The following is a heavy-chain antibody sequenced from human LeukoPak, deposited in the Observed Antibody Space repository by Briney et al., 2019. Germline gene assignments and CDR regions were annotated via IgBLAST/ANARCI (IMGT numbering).Heavy chain of an antibody. CDR3: ARVLTGYSSGWYYFDY. CDR1: GGTFSSYA. CDR2: IIPIFGTA. J-gene: IGHJ4*02. Sequence: GSSVKVSCKASGGTFSSYAISWVRQAPGQGLEWMGGIIPIFGTANCAQKFQGRVTITTDESTSTAYMELSSLRSEDTAVYYCARVLTGYSSGWYYFDYWGQGTLVTVSS. V-gene: IGHV1-69*05. D-gene: IGHD6-19*01.